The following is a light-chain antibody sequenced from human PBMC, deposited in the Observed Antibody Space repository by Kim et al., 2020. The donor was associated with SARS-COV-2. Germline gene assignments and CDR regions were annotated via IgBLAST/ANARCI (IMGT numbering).Light chain of an antibody. CDR1: SSNIGNNY. Sequence: QKVTISCSGSSSNIGNNYVSWYQQLPGTAPQLLIYDNNKRPSGIPDRFSGSKSGTSATLGITGLQTGDEADYYCGTWDSSLSAFYVFGTGTKVTVL. V-gene: IGLV1-51*01. CDR3: GTWDSSLSAFYV. J-gene: IGLJ1*01. CDR2: DNN.